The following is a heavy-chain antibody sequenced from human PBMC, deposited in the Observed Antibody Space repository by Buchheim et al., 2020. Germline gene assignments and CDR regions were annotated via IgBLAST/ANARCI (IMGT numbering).Heavy chain of an antibody. CDR1: GFSFSNSW. Sequence: EVQLEESGGTVVQPGGSLRLSCAASGFSFSNSWMNWVRQAPGKALVWVASINHDGRELYYVHSVNGRFTVSRDNVKISLYQHMSSLRADDTAVYYCARGISTPGIDYWGQGTL. J-gene: IGHJ4*02. CDR2: INHDGREL. D-gene: IGHD2-15*01. V-gene: IGHV3-7*01. CDR3: ARGISTPGIDY.